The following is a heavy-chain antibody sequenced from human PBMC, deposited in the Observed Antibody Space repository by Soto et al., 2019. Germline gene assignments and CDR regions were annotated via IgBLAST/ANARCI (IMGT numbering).Heavy chain of an antibody. D-gene: IGHD2-2*01. V-gene: IGHV3-30*18. CDR2: ISFEGSDQ. CDR3: AKVDCITTSCYWNDAFDI. J-gene: IGHJ3*02. CDR1: GFTFSSFG. Sequence: PGGSLRLSCAASGFTFSSFGMHWVRQAPGKGLEWVAAISFEGSDQNYADSVKGRFTISRDNSKNTLYLQMNSLRAEDTAVYYCAKVDCITTSCYWNDAFDIWGQGTMVTVSS.